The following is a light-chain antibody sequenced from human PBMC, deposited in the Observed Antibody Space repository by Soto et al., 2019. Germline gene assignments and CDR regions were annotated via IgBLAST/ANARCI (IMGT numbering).Light chain of an antibody. CDR1: QTITSD. V-gene: IGKV3-15*01. CDR3: HQHHVWTSLT. CDR2: GAS. Sequence: DIVMTQSPATLSVSLGERATLSCRASQTITSDLDWYQQKPGQPPRLLIYGASTMATGLPARFSGSGSGTEVTLTISSRQSDEVAVSYCHQHHVWTSLTFGGGTKVEIK. J-gene: IGKJ4*01.